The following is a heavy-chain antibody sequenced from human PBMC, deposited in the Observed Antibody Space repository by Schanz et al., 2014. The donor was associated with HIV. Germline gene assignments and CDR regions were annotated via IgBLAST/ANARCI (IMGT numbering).Heavy chain of an antibody. Sequence: QVQLVESGGGVVQPGRSLRLSCAASGFTFSSYAMHWVRQAAGKGLEWVAVISYDGSNKNYADSVKGRFTISRDNSKNTLYLQMNSLRAEDTAVYYCARERGGYSGYGQPFDYWGQGSLVSVSS. J-gene: IGHJ4*02. CDR2: ISYDGSNK. D-gene: IGHD5-12*01. V-gene: IGHV3-30-3*01. CDR3: ARERGGYSGYGQPFDY. CDR1: GFTFSSYA.